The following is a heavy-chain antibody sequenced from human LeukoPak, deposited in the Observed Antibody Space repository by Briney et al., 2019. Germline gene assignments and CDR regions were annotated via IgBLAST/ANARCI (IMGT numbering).Heavy chain of an antibody. CDR2: ISFDGSNK. CDR3: ARARYGGNWGELAY. CDR1: GFNFRSYA. D-gene: IGHD4-23*01. V-gene: IGHV3-30*04. Sequence: GGSLRLSCSASGFNFRSYAMTWVRQPPGKGLEWVAVISFDGSNKYYADSVKGRFTISRDNSKNTLYLQMNSLRIEDTAVYYCARARYGGNWGELAYWGQGTLVTVSS. J-gene: IGHJ4*02.